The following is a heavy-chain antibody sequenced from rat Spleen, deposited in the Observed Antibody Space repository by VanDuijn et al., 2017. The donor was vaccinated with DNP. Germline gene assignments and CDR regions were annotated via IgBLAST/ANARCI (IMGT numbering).Heavy chain of an antibody. Sequence: EVQLQESGPGLVKPSQSLFLTCSVTGYSITSPYRWNWIRKFPGNKLEWMGYINSAGSTVFNPSLIGRISISRDTSKNQFFLQVNSVTTEDTATYYCASGPNGYNYFDYWGQGVMVTVSS. CDR1: GYSITSPYR. CDR3: ASGPNGYNYFDY. D-gene: IGHD1-2*01. V-gene: IGHV3-3*01. CDR2: INSAGST. J-gene: IGHJ2*01.